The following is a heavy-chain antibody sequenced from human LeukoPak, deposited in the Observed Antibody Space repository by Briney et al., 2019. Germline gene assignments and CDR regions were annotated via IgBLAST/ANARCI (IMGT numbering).Heavy chain of an antibody. J-gene: IGHJ4*02. V-gene: IGHV3-74*01. Sequence: GGSLRLSCAASGFTFSSYWMHWVRQAPGKGLVWVSRINTDGSSTSYADSVKGRFTISRDNAKNTLYLQMNSLRAGDTAVYYCARTIVPAAPLDYWGQGTLVTVSS. CDR1: GFTFSSYW. D-gene: IGHD2-2*01. CDR2: INTDGSST. CDR3: ARTIVPAAPLDY.